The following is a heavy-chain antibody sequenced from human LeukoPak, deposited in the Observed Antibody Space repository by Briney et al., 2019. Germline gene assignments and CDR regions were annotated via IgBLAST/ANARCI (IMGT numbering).Heavy chain of an antibody. CDR3: ARDRDYYGSGSYGRLDY. Sequence: SETLSLTCTVSGGSISSYYWSWIRQPAGKGLEWIGRIYTSGSTNYNPSLKSRVTMSVDTSKNQFSLKLSSVTAADTAVYCCARDRDYYGSGSYGRLDYWGQGTLVTVSS. D-gene: IGHD3-10*01. CDR2: IYTSGST. CDR1: GGSISSYY. V-gene: IGHV4-4*07. J-gene: IGHJ4*02.